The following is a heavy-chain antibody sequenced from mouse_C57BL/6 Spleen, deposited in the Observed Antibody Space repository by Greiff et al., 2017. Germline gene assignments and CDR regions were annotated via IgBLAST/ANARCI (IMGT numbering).Heavy chain of an antibody. CDR3: ASYDGYLLDY. J-gene: IGHJ4*01. CDR1: GYTFTSYW. V-gene: IGHV1-69*01. D-gene: IGHD2-3*01. CDR2: IDPSDSYT. Sequence: QVQLQQPGAELVMPGASVKLSCKASGYTFTSYWMHWVKQRPGQGLEWIGEIDPSDSYTNYNQKFKGKSTLTVDKSSSTAYMQLSSLTSEDSAVYYCASYDGYLLDYWGQGTSVTVSS.